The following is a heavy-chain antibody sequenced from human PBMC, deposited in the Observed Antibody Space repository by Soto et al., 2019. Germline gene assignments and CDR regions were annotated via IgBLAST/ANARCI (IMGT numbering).Heavy chain of an antibody. CDR2: ISGSGGTT. V-gene: IGHV3-23*01. Sequence: EVELLESGGGLVQPGGSLRLSCAASGFTFSSFSMTWVRQAPGKGLEWVSGISGSGGTTNYADSVKDRFTISRDNSKGTLFLQMHSLRAEDTAVYYCAKYGRDSSAWKADYGGHGTLVTVSS. CDR3: AKYGRDSSAWKADY. CDR1: GFTFSSFS. D-gene: IGHD3-22*01. J-gene: IGHJ4*01.